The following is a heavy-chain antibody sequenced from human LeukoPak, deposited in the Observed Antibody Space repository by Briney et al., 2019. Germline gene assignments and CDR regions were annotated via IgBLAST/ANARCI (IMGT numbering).Heavy chain of an antibody. J-gene: IGHJ4*02. CDR2: IYYSGST. CDR3: AREEALGSGSFDY. CDR1: GGSISSSSYY. D-gene: IGHD1-26*01. Sequence: PSETLSLTCTVSGGSISSSSYYWGWIRQPPGKGLEWIGYIYYSGSTNYNPSLKSRVTISVDTSKNQFSLKLGSVTAAATAVYYCAREEALGSGSFDYWGQGTLVTVSS. V-gene: IGHV4-61*01.